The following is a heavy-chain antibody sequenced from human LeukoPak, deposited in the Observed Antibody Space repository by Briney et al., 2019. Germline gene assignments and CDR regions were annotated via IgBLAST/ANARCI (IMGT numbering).Heavy chain of an antibody. J-gene: IGHJ4*02. D-gene: IGHD3-22*01. CDR2: INHSGST. CDR1: GGSFSGYY. CDR3: ARALDSSGFLY. Sequence: SETLSLTCAVYGGSFSGYYWSWISQPPGKGLEWIGEINHSGSTNYNPSLKSRVTMSVDTSKNQFSLKLSSVTAADTAVYYCARALDSSGFLYWGQGTLVTVSS. V-gene: IGHV4-34*01.